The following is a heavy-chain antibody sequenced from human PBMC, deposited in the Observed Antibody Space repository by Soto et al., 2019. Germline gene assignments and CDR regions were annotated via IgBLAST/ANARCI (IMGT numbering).Heavy chain of an antibody. D-gene: IGHD6-13*01. CDR3: ASPGPYSSSWAPDY. J-gene: IGHJ4*02. CDR2: ISAYNGNT. V-gene: IGHV1-18*01. CDR1: VYTFTSYG. Sequence: XSVKVSCKASVYTFTSYGISWVRQAPGQGLEWMGWISAYNGNTNYAQKLQGRVTMTTDTSTSTAYMELRSLRSDDTAVYYCASPGPYSSSWAPDYWGQGTLVTVSS.